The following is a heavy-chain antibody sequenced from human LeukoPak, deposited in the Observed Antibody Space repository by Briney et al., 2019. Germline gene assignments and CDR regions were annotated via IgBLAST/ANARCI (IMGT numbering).Heavy chain of an antibody. CDR1: GFTFDDYG. D-gene: IGHD3-22*01. Sequence: GGSLRLFCAASGFTFDDYGMNWVRQAPGKGLEWVSGINWNGGSTGYTDSVKGRFTISRDNSKNTLYLQMNSLRAEDTAVYYCARHDARTNYDSSGYYYWDAFDIWGQGTMVTVSS. J-gene: IGHJ3*02. CDR2: INWNGGST. CDR3: ARHDARTNYDSSGYYYWDAFDI. V-gene: IGHV3-20*04.